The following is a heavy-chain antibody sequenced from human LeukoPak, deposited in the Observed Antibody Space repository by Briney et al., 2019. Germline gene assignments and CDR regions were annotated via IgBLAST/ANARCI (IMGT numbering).Heavy chain of an antibody. D-gene: IGHD6-13*01. J-gene: IGHJ4*02. CDR2: IYYSGST. Sequence: PSETLSLTCTVSGGSISSYYWSWIRQPPGKGLEWIGYIYYSGSTNYNPSLKSRVTMSVDTSKNQFSLKLSSVTAADTAVYYCARGVAAAGSFDYWGQGTLVTVSS. V-gene: IGHV4-59*12. CDR3: ARGVAAAGSFDY. CDR1: GGSISSYY.